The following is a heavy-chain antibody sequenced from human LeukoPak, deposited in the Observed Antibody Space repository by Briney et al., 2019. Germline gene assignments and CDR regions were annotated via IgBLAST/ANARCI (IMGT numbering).Heavy chain of an antibody. Sequence: SETLSLTCTVSGGSINSGGYYWSWIRQHPGKGLEWIGYIYYSGSTYYNPSLKSRVTISVDTSKNQFSLKLSSVTAADTAVYYCARDASNYFSRWFDPWGQGTLVTVSS. CDR2: IYYSGST. CDR3: ARDASNYFSRWFDP. V-gene: IGHV4-31*03. D-gene: IGHD4-11*01. CDR1: GGSINSGGYY. J-gene: IGHJ5*02.